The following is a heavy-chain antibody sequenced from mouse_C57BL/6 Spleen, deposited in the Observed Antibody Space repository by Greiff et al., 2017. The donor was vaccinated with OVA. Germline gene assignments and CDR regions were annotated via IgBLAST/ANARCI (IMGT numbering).Heavy chain of an antibody. CDR1: GYSITSGYY. CDR2: ISYDGSN. J-gene: IGHJ2*01. D-gene: IGHD2-4*01. CDR3: ARGYDYDAYFDY. Sequence: ESGPGLVKPSQSLSLTCSVTGYSITSGYYWNWIRQFPGNKLEWMGYISYDGSNNYNPSLKNRISITRDTSKNQFFLKLNSVTTEDTATYYGARGYDYDAYFDYWGQGTTLTVSS. V-gene: IGHV3-6*01.